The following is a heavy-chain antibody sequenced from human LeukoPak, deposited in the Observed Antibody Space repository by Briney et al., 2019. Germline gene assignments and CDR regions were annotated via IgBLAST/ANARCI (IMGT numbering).Heavy chain of an antibody. J-gene: IGHJ5*02. CDR1: GGTFSSYA. CDR3: ARDTVTIEDRWFDP. CDR2: IIPIFGTA. V-gene: IGHV1-69*05. D-gene: IGHD4-11*01. Sequence: SVTVSCKASGGTFSSYAISWVRQAPGQGLEWMGRIIPIFGTANYAQKFQGRVTITTDESTSTAYMELSSLRSEDTAVYYCARDTVTIEDRWFDPWGQGTLVTVSS.